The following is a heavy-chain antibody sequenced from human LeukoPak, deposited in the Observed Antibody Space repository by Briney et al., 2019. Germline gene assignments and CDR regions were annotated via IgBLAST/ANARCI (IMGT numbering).Heavy chain of an antibody. V-gene: IGHV3-7*01. J-gene: IGHJ3*02. CDR2: IKQDGSER. CDR1: GFTFSNYW. Sequence: GGSLRLSCAASGFTFSNYWMNWVRQAPGKGLEWVANIKQDGSERYYVDSVKGRFTISRDIAKNSLYLQMNSLRAEDTAVYYCARGQVLSATRDAFGIWGQGTMVTVSS. D-gene: IGHD1-1*01. CDR3: ARGQVLSATRDAFGI.